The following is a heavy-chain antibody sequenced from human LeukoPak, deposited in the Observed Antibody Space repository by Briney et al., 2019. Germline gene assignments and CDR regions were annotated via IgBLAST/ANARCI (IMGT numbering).Heavy chain of an antibody. CDR2: INHSGST. V-gene: IGHV4-34*01. J-gene: IGHJ5*02. Sequence: PSETLSLTCAVYGGSFSGYYWSWIRQPPGKGLEWIGEINHSGSTNYNPSLKSRVTISVDTSKNQFSLKLGSVTAADTAVYYCARQLGYYDSSGSTWGQGTLVTVSS. CDR3: ARQLGYYDSSGST. CDR1: GGSFSGYY. D-gene: IGHD3-22*01.